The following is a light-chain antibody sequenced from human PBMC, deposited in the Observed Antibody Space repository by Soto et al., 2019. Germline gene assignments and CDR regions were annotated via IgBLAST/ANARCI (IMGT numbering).Light chain of an antibody. CDR3: QQYGSSPLA. CDR2: GAS. V-gene: IGKV3-20*01. CDR1: QSVSNNY. J-gene: IGKJ4*01. Sequence: EIVLTQSPGTLSPSPGERATLSCRASQSVSNNYLAWYQQKPGQAPRLLIYGASSRATGIPDRFSGSGSGTDFTLTISRLEPEDFAVYYCQQYGSSPLAFGGGTKVDIK.